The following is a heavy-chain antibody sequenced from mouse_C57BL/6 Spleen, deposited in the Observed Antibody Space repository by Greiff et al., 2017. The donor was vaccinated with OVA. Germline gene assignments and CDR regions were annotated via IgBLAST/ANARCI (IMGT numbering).Heavy chain of an antibody. D-gene: IGHD1-1*01. Sequence: EVQRVESGGGLVQPKGSLKLSCAASGFTFNTYAMHWVRQAPGKGLEWVARIRSKSSNYATYYADSVKDRFTISRDDSQSMLYLQMNNLKTEDTAMYYCVRDRSYGSRMDYWGQGTSVTVSS. J-gene: IGHJ4*01. CDR2: IRSKSSNYAT. CDR3: VRDRSYGSRMDY. V-gene: IGHV10-3*01. CDR1: GFTFNTYA.